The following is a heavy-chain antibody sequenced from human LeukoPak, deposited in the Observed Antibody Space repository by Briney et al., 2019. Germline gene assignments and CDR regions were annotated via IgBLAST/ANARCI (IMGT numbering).Heavy chain of an antibody. CDR2: IYYSGST. J-gene: IGHJ4*02. CDR3: ARHSHPSITIFGVVITG. V-gene: IGHV4-39*01. D-gene: IGHD3-3*01. Sequence: PSETLSLTCTVSGGSISSSSYYWGWIRQPPGKGLEWIGSIYYSGSTYYNPSLKSRVTISVDTSKNQFSLKLSSVTAADTAVYYCARHSHPSITIFGVVITGWGQGTLVTVSS. CDR1: GGSISSSSYY.